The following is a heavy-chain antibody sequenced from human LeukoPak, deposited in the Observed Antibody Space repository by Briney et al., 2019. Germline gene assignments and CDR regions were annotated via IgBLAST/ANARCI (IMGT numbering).Heavy chain of an antibody. D-gene: IGHD5-18*01. CDR1: GYTFTNSV. CDR3: ARVWRRTAMVTYYYYGMDV. Sequence: GASVKVSCKTSGYTFTNSVISWVRQAPGQGLERMGWISAYNGNTNYAQKLQGRVTMTTDTSTSTAYMELRSLRSDDTAVYYCARVWRRTAMVTYYYYGMDVWGQGTTVTVSS. V-gene: IGHV1-18*01. CDR2: ISAYNGNT. J-gene: IGHJ6*02.